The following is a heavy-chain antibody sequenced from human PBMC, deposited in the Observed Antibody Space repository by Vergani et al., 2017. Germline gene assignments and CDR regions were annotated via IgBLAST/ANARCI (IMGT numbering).Heavy chain of an antibody. CDR1: GFSFNSYW. Sequence: DVHLAESGGGFFQPGGSLRLSCSASGFSFNSYWMHWVRQVPGKGLLWVSRIKSDGSITAYADSVKGRFTISRDNAQNSLYLQMNSLRAEDTAVYYCARDIRPTRGAGTPYVDYWGQGTLVTVSS. V-gene: IGHV3-74*03. D-gene: IGHD6-13*01. J-gene: IGHJ4*02. CDR2: IKSDGSIT. CDR3: ARDIRPTRGAGTPYVDY.